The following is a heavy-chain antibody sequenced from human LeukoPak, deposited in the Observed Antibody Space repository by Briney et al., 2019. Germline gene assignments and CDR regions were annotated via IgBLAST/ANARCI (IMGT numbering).Heavy chain of an antibody. CDR3: AKDGSGGGWKWFDP. Sequence: PGGSLRLSCAASGLTFSSYGFHWVRQAPGKGLEWVAVIWYDGSNKYHADSVKGRFTISRDNSKNTLYLQMNSLRAEDTAVYYCAKDGSGGGWKWFDPWGQGTLVTVSS. V-gene: IGHV3-33*06. J-gene: IGHJ5*02. CDR2: IWYDGSNK. CDR1: GLTFSSYG. D-gene: IGHD2-15*01.